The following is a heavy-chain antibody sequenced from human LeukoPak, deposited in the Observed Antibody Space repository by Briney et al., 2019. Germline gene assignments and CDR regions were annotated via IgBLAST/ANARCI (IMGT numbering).Heavy chain of an antibody. CDR1: GYTFSPYW. CDR3: TRENYVPDS. CDR2: ISNGGSAT. V-gene: IGHV3-7*03. Sequence: GGSLRLSCVASGYTFSPYWMSWVRQTPGKGLEWVASISNGGSATYYVDSVRGRFTISRDDAKNSLFLQMNGLRADDTAVYYCTRENYVPDSWGQGTLVTVSS. J-gene: IGHJ4*02. D-gene: IGHD3-10*02.